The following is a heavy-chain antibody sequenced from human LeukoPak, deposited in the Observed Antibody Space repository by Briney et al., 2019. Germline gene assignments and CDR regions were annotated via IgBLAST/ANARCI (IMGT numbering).Heavy chain of an antibody. D-gene: IGHD3-16*01. CDR1: GFTVSSNY. CDR2: IYEDGST. J-gene: IGHJ4*02. CDR3: ARDHRIGGS. Sequence: PGGSLRLSCAASGFTVSSNYMSWVRQAQGKGLEWVSVIYEDGSTFYADSVKGRFTISRDNSKNTLYLQMSSLRAEDTAVYYCARDHRIGGSWGQGTLVTVSS. V-gene: IGHV3-53*01.